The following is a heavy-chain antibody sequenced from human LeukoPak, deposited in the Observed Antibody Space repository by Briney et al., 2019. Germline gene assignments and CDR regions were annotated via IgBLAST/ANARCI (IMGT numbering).Heavy chain of an antibody. V-gene: IGHV3-21*01. Sequence: GGSLRLSCAASGFTFSNYGMHWVRQAPGKGLEWVSSIRSSSSYIYYADSVKGRFTISRDNAKNSLYLQMNSLRAEDTAVYYCARDWALGYCSSTSCGYYYYYGMDVWGQGTTVTVSS. D-gene: IGHD2-2*01. J-gene: IGHJ6*02. CDR3: ARDWALGYCSSTSCGYYYYYGMDV. CDR1: GFTFSNYG. CDR2: IRSSSSYI.